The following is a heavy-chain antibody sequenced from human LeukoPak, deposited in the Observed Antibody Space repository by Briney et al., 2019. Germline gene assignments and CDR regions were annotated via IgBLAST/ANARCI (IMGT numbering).Heavy chain of an antibody. D-gene: IGHD3-22*01. CDR1: GFTFSNAW. J-gene: IGHJ4*02. V-gene: IGHV3-15*01. CDR3: TTELRSGYYWNFDY. CDR2: IKSKTDGGTT. Sequence: TAGGSLRLSCAASGFTFSNAWMSWVRQAPGKGLEWVGCIKSKTDGGTTDYAAPVKGRFTISRDDSKNTLYLQMNSLKTEDTAVYYCTTELRSGYYWNFDYWGQGTLVTVSS.